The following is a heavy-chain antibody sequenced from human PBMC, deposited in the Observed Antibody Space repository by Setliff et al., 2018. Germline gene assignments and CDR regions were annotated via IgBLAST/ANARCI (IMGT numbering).Heavy chain of an antibody. Sequence: PSETLSLTCTVSGDSISRAMYYWSWLRQSAGKGLECIGRIYTDGSTKYNPSLNSRVTLLIDTAKNQISLRLSSVTAADTAVYYCARGGTFRYFDYWGQGTLVTVSS. D-gene: IGHD5-12*01. V-gene: IGHV4-61*02. CDR1: GDSISRAMYY. CDR3: ARGGTFRYFDY. J-gene: IGHJ4*02. CDR2: IYTDGST.